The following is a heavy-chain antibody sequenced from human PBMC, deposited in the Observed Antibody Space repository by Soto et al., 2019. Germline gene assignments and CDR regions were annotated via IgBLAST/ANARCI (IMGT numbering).Heavy chain of an antibody. CDR2: ISGSGGST. Sequence: GGSLRLSCAASGFTFSSYAMSWVRQAPGKGLEWVSAISGSGGSTYYADSVKGRFTISRDNSKNTLYLQMNSLRAEDTAVYYCAGHKRNALYYDSSGYADWGQGTLVTVSS. CDR3: AGHKRNALYYDSSGYAD. D-gene: IGHD3-22*01. J-gene: IGHJ4*02. V-gene: IGHV3-23*01. CDR1: GFTFSSYA.